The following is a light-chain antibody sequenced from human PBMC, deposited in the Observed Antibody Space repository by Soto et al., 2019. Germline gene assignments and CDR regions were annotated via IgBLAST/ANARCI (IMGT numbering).Light chain of an antibody. CDR3: SSPEL. V-gene: IGLV2-14*01. CDR2: DVS. Sequence: QSALTQPASVSGSPGQSITISCTGTSSDVGGYNYVSWYQQHPGKAPKLMIYDVSNRPSGVSNRFSGSKSGNTASLTISGLQAEDEADYYGSSPELFGTGTKLTVL. J-gene: IGLJ1*01. CDR1: SSDVGGYNY.